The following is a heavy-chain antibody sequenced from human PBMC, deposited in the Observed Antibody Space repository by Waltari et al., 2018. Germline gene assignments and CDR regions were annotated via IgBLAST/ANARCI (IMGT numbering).Heavy chain of an antibody. CDR1: GYTFTGYH. J-gene: IGHJ6*03. V-gene: IGHV1-2*02. Sequence: QVQLVQSGAEVKKPGASVKVSCKASGYTFTGYHIHWVQRAPGQGLELMGCISPNSGDTNYAQKFQGRVTMTRDTSTTTAYMELSRLTFDDTAVFYCARGDFRLSYYYMDVWGKGTTVTVSS. CDR3: ARGDFRLSYYYMDV. D-gene: IGHD3-3*01. CDR2: ISPNSGDT.